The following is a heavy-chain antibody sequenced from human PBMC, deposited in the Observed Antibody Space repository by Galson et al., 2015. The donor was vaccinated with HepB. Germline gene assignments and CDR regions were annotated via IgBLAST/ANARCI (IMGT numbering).Heavy chain of an antibody. CDR1: GGPISSYY. J-gene: IGHJ4*02. D-gene: IGHD6-13*01. CDR2: IYYSGST. V-gene: IGHV4-59*01. Sequence: QVQLQESGPGLVKPSETLSLTCTVSGGPISSYYWSWIRQPPGKGLEWIGYIYYSGSTNYNPPLKRRVTISVDTSKNQFSLKLSSVTAADTAAYYCAREIRIAAAATGFDYWGQGTLVTVSS. CDR3: AREIRIAAAATGFDY.